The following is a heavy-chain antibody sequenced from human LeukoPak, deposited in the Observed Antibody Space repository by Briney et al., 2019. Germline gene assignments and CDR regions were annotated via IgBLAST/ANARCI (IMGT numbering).Heavy chain of an antibody. V-gene: IGHV4-59*01. CDR1: GGSISSYY. J-gene: IGHJ4*02. CDR2: IYYSGST. D-gene: IGHD3-9*01. Sequence: SETLSLTCTVSGGSISSYYWSWIRQPPGKGLEWIGYIYYSGSTNYNPSLKSRVTISVDTSKNQFSLKLSSVTAADTAVYYCAREGEDYVVLTGLPAFFFDYWGQGTLVTVSS. CDR3: AREGEDYVVLTGLPAFFFDY.